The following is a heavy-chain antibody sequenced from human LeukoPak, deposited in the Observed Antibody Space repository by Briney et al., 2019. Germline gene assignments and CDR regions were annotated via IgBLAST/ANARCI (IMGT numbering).Heavy chain of an antibody. J-gene: IGHJ4*02. D-gene: IGHD6-13*01. Sequence: SVKVSCKASGGTFSSYAISWVRQAPGQGLEWMGGIIPIFGTANYAQKFQGRVTITADESTSTAYMELSSLRSEDTTVYYCAREGQSAAAGLGFLDYWGQGTLVTVSS. CDR1: GGTFSSYA. CDR3: AREGQSAAAGLGFLDY. V-gene: IGHV1-69*13. CDR2: IIPIFGTA.